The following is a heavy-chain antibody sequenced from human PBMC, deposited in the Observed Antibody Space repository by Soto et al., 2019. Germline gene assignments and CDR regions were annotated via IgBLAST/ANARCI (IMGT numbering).Heavy chain of an antibody. CDR3: AKEPVGPDWYFDL. CDR1: GFTSRRYA. CDR2: ISGSGIRT. Sequence: GGSLSLACAASGFTSRRYAMSWVRQAPAKGLEWVSGISGSGIRTHYADSVKGRFTVSKNNSKSTLYLQMNSLRAEDAAVYNCAKEPVGPDWYFDLWGRGTLVTSPQ. V-gene: IGHV3-23*01. J-gene: IGHJ2*01.